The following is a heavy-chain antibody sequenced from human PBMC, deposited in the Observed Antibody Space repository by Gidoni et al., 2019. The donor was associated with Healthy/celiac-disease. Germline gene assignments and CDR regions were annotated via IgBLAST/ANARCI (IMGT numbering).Heavy chain of an antibody. Sequence: QVQLQQCGAGLLKPSETLSLTCAVDGGSFSGYYWSWIRQPPGKGLEWIGEINHSGSTNYNPSLKSRVTISVDTSKNQFSLKLSSVTAADTAVYYCARDHPLVGSSSSFDYWGQGTLVTVSS. V-gene: IGHV4-34*01. CDR2: INHSGST. CDR3: ARDHPLVGSSSSFDY. CDR1: GGSFSGYY. J-gene: IGHJ4*02. D-gene: IGHD1-26*01.